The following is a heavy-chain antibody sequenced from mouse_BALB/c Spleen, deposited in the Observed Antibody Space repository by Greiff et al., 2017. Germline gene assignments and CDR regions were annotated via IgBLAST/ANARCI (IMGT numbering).Heavy chain of an antibody. Sequence: VQLQQSGPGLVAPSQSLSITCTVSGFSLTSYDISWIRQPPGKGLEWLGVIWTGGGTNYNSAFMSRLSISKDNSKSQVFLKMNSLQTDDTAIYYCVRGRDRGNYVGFDVWGAGTTVTVSA. CDR3: VRGRDRGNYVGFDV. CDR1: GFSLTSYD. V-gene: IGHV2-9-2*01. J-gene: IGHJ1*01. D-gene: IGHD2-1*01. CDR2: IWTGGGT.